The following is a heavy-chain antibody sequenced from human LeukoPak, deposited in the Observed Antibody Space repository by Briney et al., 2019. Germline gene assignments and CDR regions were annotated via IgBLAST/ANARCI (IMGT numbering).Heavy chain of an antibody. CDR3: ARMFSSSWYPPYWFDP. CDR2: IKPDGSDQ. J-gene: IGHJ5*02. CDR1: GFTFSTYW. V-gene: IGHV3-7*01. D-gene: IGHD6-13*01. Sequence: GGSLRLSCAVSGFTFSTYWMSWVRQAPGKGLEWVANIKPDGSDQYYADSVKGRFTISRDNAENSLYLEMNSLRAEDTALYYCARMFSSSWYPPYWFDPWGQGTLVTVSS.